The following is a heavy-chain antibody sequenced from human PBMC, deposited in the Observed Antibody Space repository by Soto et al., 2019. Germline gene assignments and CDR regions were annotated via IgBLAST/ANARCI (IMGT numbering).Heavy chain of an antibody. D-gene: IGHD5-12*01. CDR1: GGSLSHYY. CDR3: ARGQEGVVATH. CDR2: IKGDGST. Sequence: QVQLQQWGAGLLKPSETLSLNCAVNGGSLSHYYWSWIRQPPGKGLEWIGEIKGDGSTNYSPSLKSRATISSDTSNTQFSLRLYAVTAADTGVYYCARGQEGVVATHWDQGTLVTVSS. V-gene: IGHV4-34*01. J-gene: IGHJ4*02.